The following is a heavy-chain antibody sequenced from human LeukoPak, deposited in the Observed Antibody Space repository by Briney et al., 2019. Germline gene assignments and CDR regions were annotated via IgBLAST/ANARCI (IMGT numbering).Heavy chain of an antibody. CDR1: GYTFTGYY. Sequence: ASVKVSCKASGYTFTGYYMHWVRQAPGQGLEWMGCINPNTGGTNYAQRFQGRVTMTRDTSISTAYMELSRLRSDDTAVYYCARPMTTVTTSPKYWGQGNLVTVSS. CDR2: INPNTGGT. V-gene: IGHV1-2*02. D-gene: IGHD4-17*01. CDR3: ARPMTTVTTSPKY. J-gene: IGHJ4*02.